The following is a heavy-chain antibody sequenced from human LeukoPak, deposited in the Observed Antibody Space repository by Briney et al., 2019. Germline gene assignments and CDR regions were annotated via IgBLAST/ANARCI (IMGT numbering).Heavy chain of an antibody. CDR2: IYYSGST. CDR1: GGSISSYY. CDR3: ARDSGNRMGCDAFDI. V-gene: IGHV4-59*01. Sequence: SETLSLTCTVSGGSISSYYWGWVRQPPGKGLEWIGYIYYSGSTNYNPSLRRRVTISVDTSKHQLSLNLSSVTAADRAVYYCARDSGNRMGCDAFDIWGQGTMVTVSS. D-gene: IGHD4-23*01. J-gene: IGHJ3*02.